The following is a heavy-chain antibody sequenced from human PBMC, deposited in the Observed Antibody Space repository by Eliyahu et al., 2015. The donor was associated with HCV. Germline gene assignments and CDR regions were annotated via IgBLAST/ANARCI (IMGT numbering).Heavy chain of an antibody. V-gene: IGHV4-59*01. J-gene: IGHJ5*02. CDR3: ASGGGGIAVAGTGGWFDP. CDR1: GGSTTTYC. Sequence: QVQLQESGPGLVKPSETLSLTCTVSGGSTTTYCWSWIRQPPGKGLEWIGDIHYSGSTNXNPSLKSRVTISVDTSKNQFSLNLTSVTAADTAVYYCASGGGGIAVAGTGGWFDPWGQGTLVTVSS. D-gene: IGHD6-19*01. CDR2: IHYSGST.